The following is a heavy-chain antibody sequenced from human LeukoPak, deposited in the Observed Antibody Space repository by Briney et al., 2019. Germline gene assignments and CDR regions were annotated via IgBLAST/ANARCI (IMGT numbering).Heavy chain of an antibody. V-gene: IGHV4-59*12. CDR3: ARVHCGGDCHLDY. CDR2: SGST. Sequence: SETLSLTCTVSGGAISSAYWSWIRQPPGKGLEWIGYSGSTSYNPSLRSRLTISVDTSKNQFSLKLSSVTAADSAVYYCARVHCGGDCHLDYWGQGTLVTVSS. D-gene: IGHD2-21*02. CDR1: GGAISSAY. J-gene: IGHJ4*02.